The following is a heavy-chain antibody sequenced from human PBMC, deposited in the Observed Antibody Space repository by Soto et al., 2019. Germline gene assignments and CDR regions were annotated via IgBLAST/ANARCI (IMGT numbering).Heavy chain of an antibody. CDR3: AKERRYCSGGSCYVGDGAYMDV. CDR1: GFTFSSYA. V-gene: IGHV3-23*01. Sequence: GGSLRLSCAASGFTFSSYAMSWVRQAPGKGLEWVSAISGSGGSTYYADSVKGRFTISRDNSKNTLYLQMNILRAEDTAVYYCAKERRYCSGGSCYVGDGAYMDVWGKGTTVTVSS. J-gene: IGHJ6*03. CDR2: ISGSGGST. D-gene: IGHD2-15*01.